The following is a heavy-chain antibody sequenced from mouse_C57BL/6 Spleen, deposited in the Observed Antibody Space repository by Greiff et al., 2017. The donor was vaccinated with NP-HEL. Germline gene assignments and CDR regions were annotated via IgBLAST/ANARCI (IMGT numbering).Heavy chain of an antibody. V-gene: IGHV1-50*01. CDR2: IDPSDSYT. Sequence: VKLQQPGAELVKPGASVKLSCKASGYTFTSYWMQWVKQRPGQGLEWIGEIDPSDSYTNYNQKFKGKATLTVDTSSSTAYMQLSSLTSEDSAVYYCARGFITTVVATDYWGQGTTLTVSS. J-gene: IGHJ2*01. CDR1: GYTFTSYW. CDR3: ARGFITTVVATDY. D-gene: IGHD1-1*01.